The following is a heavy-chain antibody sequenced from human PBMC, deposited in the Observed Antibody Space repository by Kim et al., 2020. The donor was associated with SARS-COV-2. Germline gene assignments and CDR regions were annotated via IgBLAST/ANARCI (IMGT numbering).Heavy chain of an antibody. Sequence: GESLKISCKGSGYSFTSYWIGWVRQMPGKGLEWMGIIYPGDSDTRYSPSFQGQVTISADKSISTAYLQWSSLKASGTAMYYCARHTGRGNYYYYGMDVWGQGTTVTVSS. J-gene: IGHJ6*02. CDR2: IYPGDSDT. V-gene: IGHV5-51*01. D-gene: IGHD3-10*01. CDR1: GYSFTSYW. CDR3: ARHTGRGNYYYYGMDV.